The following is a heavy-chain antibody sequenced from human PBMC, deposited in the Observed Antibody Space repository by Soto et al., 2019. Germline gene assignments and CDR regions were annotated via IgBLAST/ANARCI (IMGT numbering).Heavy chain of an antibody. CDR3: ARDGDGSFDY. V-gene: IGHV4-61*08. CDR1: GGSISSGDYY. D-gene: IGHD2-21*01. J-gene: IGHJ4*02. CDR2: IYYSGST. Sequence: SETLSLTCTVSGGSISSGDYYWSWIRQPPGKGLEWIGYIYYSGSTNYNPSLKSRVTISVDTSKNQFSLKLSSVTAADTAVYYCARDGDGSFDYWGQGTLVTVSS.